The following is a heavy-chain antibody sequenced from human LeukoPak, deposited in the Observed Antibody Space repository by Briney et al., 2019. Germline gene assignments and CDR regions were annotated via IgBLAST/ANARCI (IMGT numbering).Heavy chain of an antibody. D-gene: IGHD1-26*01. Sequence: GGSLRLSCAASGFTFSSYSMNWVRQAPGKGLEWVAVISYDGSNKYYADSVKGRFTISRDNSKNTLYLQMNSLRAEDTAVYYCAKDVVGATGGRLDYWGQGTLVTVSS. V-gene: IGHV3-30*18. J-gene: IGHJ4*02. CDR2: ISYDGSNK. CDR3: AKDVVGATGGRLDY. CDR1: GFTFSSYS.